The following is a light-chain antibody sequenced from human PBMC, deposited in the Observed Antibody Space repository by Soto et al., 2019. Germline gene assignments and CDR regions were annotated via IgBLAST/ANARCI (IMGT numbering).Light chain of an antibody. Sequence: DILMTQSPSTLSAFVGDRVTITCRASQKISTWLAWYQQKPGKAPKLLIYQASTLQIGVPSRFSGSGSGTEFTLTISSLQPDDFATYYCQQYNSYSWTFGQGTKVDVK. CDR3: QQYNSYSWT. CDR1: QKISTW. CDR2: QAS. V-gene: IGKV1-5*03. J-gene: IGKJ1*01.